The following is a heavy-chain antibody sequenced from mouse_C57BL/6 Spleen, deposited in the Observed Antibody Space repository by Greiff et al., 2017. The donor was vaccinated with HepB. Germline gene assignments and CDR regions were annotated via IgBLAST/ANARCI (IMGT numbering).Heavy chain of an antibody. D-gene: IGHD1-1*01. Sequence: VQLQQSVAELVRPGASVKLSCTASGFNIKNTYMHWVKQRPEQGLEWIGRIDPANGNTKSAPKFQGKATITADTSSNTAYLQLSSLTSEDTAIYYCARGGFSGSSEWYFDVWGTGTTVTVTS. V-gene: IGHV14-3*01. CDR2: IDPANGNT. CDR1: GFNIKNTY. J-gene: IGHJ1*03. CDR3: ARGGFSGSSEWYFDV.